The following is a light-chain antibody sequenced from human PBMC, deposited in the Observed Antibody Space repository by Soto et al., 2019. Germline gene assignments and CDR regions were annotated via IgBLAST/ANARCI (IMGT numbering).Light chain of an antibody. CDR3: MQPLQSWT. V-gene: IGKV2-28*01. CDR1: QSLLHSNGYNF. CDR2: LGS. Sequence: DIVMTQSPLSLPVTPGEPASISCRSSQSLLHSNGYNFLDWYLQKPGQSPQILINLGSNRASGVPDRFSGSGSGTDFTLKISGVEAEDVGVYYCMQPLQSWTFGQGTKVDIK. J-gene: IGKJ1*01.